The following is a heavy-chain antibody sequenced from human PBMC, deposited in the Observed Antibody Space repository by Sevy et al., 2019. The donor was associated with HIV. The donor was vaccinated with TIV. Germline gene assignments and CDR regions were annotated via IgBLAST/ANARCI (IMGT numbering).Heavy chain of an antibody. J-gene: IGHJ4*02. V-gene: IGHV3-74*01. CDR1: GFTFSSYW. D-gene: IGHD1-26*01. CDR2: VNGDGSST. CDR3: VAANTWEDY. Sequence: GGSLRLSCSASGFTFSSYWMHWVRQAPGKGLVWVSGVNGDGSSTNYADSVKGRFTISRDSAKSTLYLQMNSLRAEDTAVYFCVAANTWEDYWGQGTLVTVSS.